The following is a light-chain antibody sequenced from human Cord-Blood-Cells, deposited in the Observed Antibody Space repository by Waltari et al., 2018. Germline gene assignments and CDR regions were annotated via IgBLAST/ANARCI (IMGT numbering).Light chain of an antibody. V-gene: IGLV6-57*02. CDR3: QSYDSSNQV. J-gene: IGLJ3*02. Sequence: NFMLTQPHSVSESPGKTVTISCPGSSGSIDSHYVQWYQQRPGSAPTTVIYEDNQRPSGVPDRFSGSIDSSSNSASLTISGLKTEDEADYYCQSYDSSNQVFGGGTKLTVL. CDR2: EDN. CDR1: SGSIDSHY.